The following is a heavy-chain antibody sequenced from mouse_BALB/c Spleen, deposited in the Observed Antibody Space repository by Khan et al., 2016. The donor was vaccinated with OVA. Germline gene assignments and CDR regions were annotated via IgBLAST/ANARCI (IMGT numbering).Heavy chain of an antibody. J-gene: IGHJ3*01. V-gene: IGHV1-4*01. Sequence: QVQLKESGAELARPGASVKMSCKASGYTFTSYTIHWIKLRPGQGLEWIGFINPSNGYTNYNQKFKDKATLTADKSSTTVYMQLSSLTSDDSAVYNCVRDGDYHRNDGLFAYWGQGTLVTVSA. CDR1: GYTFTSYT. CDR2: INPSNGYT. CDR3: VRDGDYHRNDGLFAY. D-gene: IGHD2-14*01.